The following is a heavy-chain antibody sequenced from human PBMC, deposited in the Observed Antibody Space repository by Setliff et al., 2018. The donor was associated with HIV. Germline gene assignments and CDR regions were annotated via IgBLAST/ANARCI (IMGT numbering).Heavy chain of an antibody. Sequence: GESLKISCKGSGFTFTGYWIGWVRQMPEKGLEWMGIIYPDDSDTRYSPSFQGQVTLSADKSINTTYLQWSSLKASDTAMYYFATLAGTNGVGWFDPWGQGILVTVAA. CDR3: ATLAGTNGVGWFDP. D-gene: IGHD2-8*01. J-gene: IGHJ5*01. CDR1: GFTFTGYW. CDR2: IYPDDSDT. V-gene: IGHV5-51*01.